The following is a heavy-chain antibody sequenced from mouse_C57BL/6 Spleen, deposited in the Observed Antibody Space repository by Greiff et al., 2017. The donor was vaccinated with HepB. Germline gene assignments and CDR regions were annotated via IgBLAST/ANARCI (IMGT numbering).Heavy chain of an antibody. Sequence: VQLQQPGAELVKPGASVKLSCKASGYTFTSYWMHWVKQRPGQGREWIGMIHPNSGSTNYNEKFKSKATLTVDKSSSTAYMQLSSLTSEDSAFYYCARPTVAFDYWGQGTTLTVSS. J-gene: IGHJ2*01. D-gene: IGHD1-1*01. CDR2: IHPNSGST. CDR1: GYTFTSYW. CDR3: ARPTVAFDY. V-gene: IGHV1-64*01.